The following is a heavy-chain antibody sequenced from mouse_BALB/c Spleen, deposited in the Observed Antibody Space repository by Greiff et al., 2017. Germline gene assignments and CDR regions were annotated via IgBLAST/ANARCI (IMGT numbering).Heavy chain of an antibody. Sequence: ESGPGLVKPSQSLSLTCSVTGYSITSGYYWNWIRQFPGNKLEWMGYISYDGSNNYNPSLKNRISITRDTSKNQFFLKLNSVTTEDTATYYCARPRDYYAMDYWGQGTSVTVSS. CDR3: ARPRDYYAMDY. CDR1: GYSITSGYY. J-gene: IGHJ4*01. V-gene: IGHV3-6*02. CDR2: ISYDGSN.